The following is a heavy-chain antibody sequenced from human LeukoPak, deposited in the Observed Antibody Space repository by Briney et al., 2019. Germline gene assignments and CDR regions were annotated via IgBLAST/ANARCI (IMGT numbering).Heavy chain of an antibody. Sequence: GGPLRLSCAGYGFSFSKAWMTWVRQAPGKGLEWVGRIRSKTEGGTTDYAAPVKGRFTISRDDSKNMMYLEMNSLKTEDTAVYYCTTPAQYSGDFHIWGQGTLVTVSS. V-gene: IGHV3-15*01. CDR3: TTPAQYSGDFHI. CDR2: IRSKTEGGTT. CDR1: GFSFSKAW. D-gene: IGHD3-10*01. J-gene: IGHJ3*02.